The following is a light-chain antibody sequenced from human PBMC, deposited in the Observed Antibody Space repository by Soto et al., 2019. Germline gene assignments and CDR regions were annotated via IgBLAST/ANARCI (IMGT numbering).Light chain of an antibody. CDR2: GAS. CDR3: QHYGFVWYT. J-gene: IGKJ2*01. Sequence: IVLTQSPGTLSLTPGERATLSCRASQSVDSNYLAWYQQRPGQAPRLLIHGASSRATGIPDRFSGSGSGTDFTLTISRLEPEDFAVYYCQHYGFVWYTFGQGTNLEIK. V-gene: IGKV3-20*01. CDR1: QSVDSNY.